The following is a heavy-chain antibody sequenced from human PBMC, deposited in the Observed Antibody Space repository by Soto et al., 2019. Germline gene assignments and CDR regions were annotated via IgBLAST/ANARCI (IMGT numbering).Heavy chain of an antibody. Sequence: SETLSLTCTVSGGSISSSSYYWSWIRQPPGKGLEWIGSIYYSGSTYYNPSLKSRVTISVDTSKNQFSLKLSSVTAADTAVYYCARGGGSMIVVVPPTDAFDIWGQGTMVTVSS. CDR1: GGSISSSSYY. CDR2: IYYSGST. CDR3: ARGGGSMIVVVPPTDAFDI. D-gene: IGHD3-22*01. J-gene: IGHJ3*02. V-gene: IGHV4-39*01.